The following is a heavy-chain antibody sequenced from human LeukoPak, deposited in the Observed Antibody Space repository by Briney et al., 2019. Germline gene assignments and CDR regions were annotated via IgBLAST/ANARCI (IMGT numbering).Heavy chain of an antibody. Sequence: GGSLRLSCAGSGIICSDHYMDWVRQAPGKGLEWVGRSRDKANSYTTEYAASVKGRFTISRDDSKNSLYLQMYSLKTEDTAVYYCVRGGGITGTTLLDHWGQGTPVTVSS. D-gene: IGHD1-7*01. CDR2: SRDKANSYTT. V-gene: IGHV3-72*01. CDR3: VRGGGITGTTLLDH. CDR1: GIICSDHY. J-gene: IGHJ4*02.